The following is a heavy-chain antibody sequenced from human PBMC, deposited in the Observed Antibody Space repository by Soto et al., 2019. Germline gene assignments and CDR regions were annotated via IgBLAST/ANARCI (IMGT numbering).Heavy chain of an antibody. CDR1: GYTFTGYY. Sequence: ASVKVSCKASGYTFTGYYMRWVRQAPGQGLEWMGWINPNSGGTNYAQKFQGWVTMTRDTSISTAYTELSRLRSDDTAVYYCARGGVLVATTHNWFDPWGQGTQVTVSS. J-gene: IGHJ5*02. CDR2: INPNSGGT. D-gene: IGHD5-12*01. V-gene: IGHV1-2*04. CDR3: ARGGVLVATTHNWFDP.